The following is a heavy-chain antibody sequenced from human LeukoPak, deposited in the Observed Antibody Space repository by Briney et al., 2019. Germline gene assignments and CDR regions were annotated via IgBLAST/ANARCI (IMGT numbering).Heavy chain of an antibody. CDR3: ATEREAEGCSGGSCYAYNWFDP. CDR1: GYTFTSYY. D-gene: IGHD2-15*01. J-gene: IGHJ5*02. Sequence: GASVKVSCKASGYTFTSYYTHWVRQAPGQGLEWMGWINPNSGGTNYAQKFQGRVTMTRDTSISTAYMELSRLRSDDTAVYYCATEREAEGCSGGSCYAYNWFDPWGQGTLVTVSS. CDR2: INPNSGGT. V-gene: IGHV1-2*02.